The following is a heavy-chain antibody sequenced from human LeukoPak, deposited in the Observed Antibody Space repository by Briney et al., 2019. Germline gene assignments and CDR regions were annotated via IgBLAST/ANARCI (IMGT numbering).Heavy chain of an antibody. CDR3: AREERGYSYGRPFDY. J-gene: IGHJ4*02. CDR2: INPNSGGT. Sequence: ASVKVSCKASGYTFTSYYMHWVRQAPGQGLEWMGWINPNSGGTNYAQKFQGRVTMTRDTSISTAYMELSRLRSDDTAVYYCAREERGYSYGRPFDYWGQGTLVTVSS. V-gene: IGHV1-2*02. D-gene: IGHD5-18*01. CDR1: GYTFTSYY.